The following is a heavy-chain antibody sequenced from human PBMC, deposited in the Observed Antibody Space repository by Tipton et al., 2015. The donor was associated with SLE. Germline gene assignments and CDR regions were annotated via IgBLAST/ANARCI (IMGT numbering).Heavy chain of an antibody. J-gene: IGHJ6*01. CDR2: FHYTGLT. Sequence: TLSLTCTVSGGSISDSEFYWGWIRQPPGKALEWIGYFHYTGLTYYNPSLKSRVTISLDTSKNQFSLSLSSVTAADTAVYYCTRGGFKEPDDYYYGMDVWGQGTTVTVSS. CDR3: TRGGFKEPDDYYYGMDV. CDR1: GGSISDSEFY. D-gene: IGHD3-10*01. V-gene: IGHV4-30-4*08.